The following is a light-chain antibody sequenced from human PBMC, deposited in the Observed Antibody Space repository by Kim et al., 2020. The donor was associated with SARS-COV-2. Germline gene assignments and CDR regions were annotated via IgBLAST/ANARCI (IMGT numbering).Light chain of an antibody. J-gene: IGKJ4*01. V-gene: IGKV3-15*01. CDR2: DAS. CDR1: QSVSRQ. CDR3: QEYDNWPPVT. Sequence: VSPGERVTLSCRASQSVSRQLAWYQQKIGQAPRLIIYDASTRATGIPARFSGSGSGTDFTLTISSLQSEDSAVYFCQEYDNWPPVTFGGGTKLEI.